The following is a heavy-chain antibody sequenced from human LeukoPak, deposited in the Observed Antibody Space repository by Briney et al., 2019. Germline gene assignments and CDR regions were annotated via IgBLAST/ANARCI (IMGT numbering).Heavy chain of an antibody. CDR2: INHSGST. CDR3: ASLRGARIAVADFDY. Sequence: PSETLSLTCAVYGGSFSGYYWSWIRQPPGKGLEWIGEINHSGSTNYNPCLKSRVTISVDTSKHQFSLKLSSVTAADTAVYYCASLRGARIAVADFDYWGQGTLVSVSS. D-gene: IGHD6-19*01. V-gene: IGHV4-34*01. CDR1: GGSFSGYY. J-gene: IGHJ4*02.